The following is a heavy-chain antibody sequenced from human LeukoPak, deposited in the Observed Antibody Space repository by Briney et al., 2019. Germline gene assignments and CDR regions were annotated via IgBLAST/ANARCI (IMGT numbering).Heavy chain of an antibody. D-gene: IGHD4-23*01. CDR1: GGTFSSYA. J-gene: IGHJ4*02. CDR2: IIPIFGTA. V-gene: IGHV1-69*05. CDR3: ARDKGGGYGGYFDY. Sequence: ASVKDSCKASGGTFSSYAISWVRQAPGQGLEWMGGIIPIFGTANYAQKFQGRVTITTDESTSTAYMELSSLRSEDTAVYYCARDKGGGYGGYFDYWGQGTLVTVSS.